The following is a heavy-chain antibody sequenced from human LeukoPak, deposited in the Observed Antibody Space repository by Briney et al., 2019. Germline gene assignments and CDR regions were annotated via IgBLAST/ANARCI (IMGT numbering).Heavy chain of an antibody. V-gene: IGHV3-48*03. Sequence: GGSLILSCAASGFTFDDYGMSWVRQAPGKGLEWVSYISSSGSTRYYADSVKGRFTISRDDAKNSLYLQMNSLRAEDTAVYYCARVQTTVTTLDYWGQGTLVTVSS. CDR1: GFTFDDYG. CDR3: ARVQTTVTTLDY. CDR2: ISSSGSTR. D-gene: IGHD4-17*01. J-gene: IGHJ4*02.